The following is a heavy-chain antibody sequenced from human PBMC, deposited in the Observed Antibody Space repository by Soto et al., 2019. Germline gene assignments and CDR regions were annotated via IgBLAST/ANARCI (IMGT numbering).Heavy chain of an antibody. D-gene: IGHD6-6*01. CDR2: INTNNGGT. CDR1: GYTFTVYL. J-gene: IGHJ4*02. V-gene: IGHV1-2*02. CDR3: ARGDPYSSSGSFDY. Sequence: SVKVSCKASGYTFTVYLMHCVLQSRGQGLDWMGWINTNNGGTNSAQKFQGRVTMTMDTSINTAYMELSSLRSEDTAVYYCARGDPYSSSGSFDYWGQGTLVTVSS.